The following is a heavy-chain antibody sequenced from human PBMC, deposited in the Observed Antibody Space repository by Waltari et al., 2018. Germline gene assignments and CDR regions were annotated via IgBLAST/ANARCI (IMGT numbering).Heavy chain of an antibody. CDR3: AKSFSGYYRFDS. Sequence: EAHLLESGGGLVQPGGSLRLSCAASGFTFSTYGMSWVRQAPGKGLEWVLVISGGGGGTYHADPVKGRFTTSRDNSKNTLYLHMDSLRAEDTAIYYCAKSFSGYYRFDSWGQGTLVTVSS. V-gene: IGHV3-23*01. CDR1: GFTFSTYG. D-gene: IGHD3-22*01. J-gene: IGHJ4*02. CDR2: ISGGGGGT.